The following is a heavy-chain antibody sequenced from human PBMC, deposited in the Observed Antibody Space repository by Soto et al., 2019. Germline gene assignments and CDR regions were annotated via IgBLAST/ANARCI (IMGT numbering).Heavy chain of an antibody. CDR2: ISDSGGTS. CDR1: GFIFSNYV. V-gene: IGHV3-23*04. CDR3: AKRPRALLTFDY. Sequence: EVQLVDSGGGLVQPGGSLRLSCAASGFIFSNYVMSWVRQAPGKGLEWVSSISDSGGTSYYADSVKGRFTISRDNSKNMLYLQMNSLRAEDTAIYYCAKRPRALLTFDYWGQGTLVTVSS. J-gene: IGHJ4*02. D-gene: IGHD1-26*01.